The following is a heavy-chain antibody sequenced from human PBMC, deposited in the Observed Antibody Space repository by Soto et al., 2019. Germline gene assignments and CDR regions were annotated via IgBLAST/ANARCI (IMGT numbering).Heavy chain of an antibody. CDR2: ITSSSSSI. D-gene: IGHD1-20*01. V-gene: IGHV3-48*01. CDR1: GFTFSDYS. Sequence: GGSLRLSCVASGFTFSDYSMNWVRQAPGKGLVWVSYITSSSSSIYYADSVKGRFTISRDNAKNSLYLQMSSLRAEDTAVYFCARVSGITGTITHWYFDLWGRGTLVTVSS. J-gene: IGHJ2*01. CDR3: ARVSGITGTITHWYFDL.